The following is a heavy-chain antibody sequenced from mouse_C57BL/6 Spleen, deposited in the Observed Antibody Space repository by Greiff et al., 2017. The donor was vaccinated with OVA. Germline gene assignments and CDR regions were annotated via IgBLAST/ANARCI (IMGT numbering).Heavy chain of an antibody. CDR2: ISDGGSYT. V-gene: IGHV5-4*03. Sequence: DVKLVEPGGGLVKPGGSLKLSCAASGFTFSSYAMSWVRQTPEKRLEWVATISDGGSYTYYPDNVKGRFTISRDNAKNNLYLQMSHLKSEDTAMYYCARGYDGYYPYFDYWGQGTTLTVSS. D-gene: IGHD2-3*01. J-gene: IGHJ2*01. CDR1: GFTFSSYA. CDR3: ARGYDGYYPYFDY.